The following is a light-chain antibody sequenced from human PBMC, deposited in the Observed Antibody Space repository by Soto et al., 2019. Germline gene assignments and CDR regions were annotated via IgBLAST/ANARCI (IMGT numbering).Light chain of an antibody. J-gene: IGKJ4*01. V-gene: IGKV3-20*01. Sequence: ELVLTQSPGTLSLSPGERATLSCRASQSVSSSYLAWYQQKPGQAPRLLIYGASSRATGIPDRFSGSWSGTDFTLTISRLEPEDFAVYYCQQYDTSVTFGGGTKVEI. CDR2: GAS. CDR1: QSVSSSY. CDR3: QQYDTSVT.